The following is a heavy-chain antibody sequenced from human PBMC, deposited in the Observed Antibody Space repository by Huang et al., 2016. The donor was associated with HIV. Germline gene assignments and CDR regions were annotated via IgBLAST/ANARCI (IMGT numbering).Heavy chain of an antibody. CDR3: TTDRDYGDYVADAFDI. V-gene: IGHV3-15*01. Sequence: ELQLVESVGGLVKPGGSLRLSCAASGFTFSNAWMSLVRQAPGKGLDWVGRIKSKTDGGTTDYSAPVKCRFTISRDDSKNTLYLQMNTLKTEDTAVYYCTTDRDYGDYVADAFDIWGQGTMVTVSS. D-gene: IGHD4-17*01. J-gene: IGHJ3*02. CDR2: IKSKTDGGTT. CDR1: GFTFSNAW.